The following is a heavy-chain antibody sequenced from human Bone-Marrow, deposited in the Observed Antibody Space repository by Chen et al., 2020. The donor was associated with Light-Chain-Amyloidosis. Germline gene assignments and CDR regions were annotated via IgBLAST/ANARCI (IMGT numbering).Heavy chain of an antibody. CDR3: AGLDWGEGRWFDP. Sequence: QIQLQQPGPGLVKPSQHPPLTCAISGDSVSSNSAPWNWIRQSPSRGLEWLGRTYYRSKWSSDYAVSVKSRITINPDTSKNQFSLQLNSVTPEDTAIYYCAGLDWGEGRWFDPWGQGTLVTVSS. V-gene: IGHV6-1*01. J-gene: IGHJ5*02. CDR1: GDSVSSNSAP. D-gene: IGHD7-27*01. CDR2: TYYRSKWSS.